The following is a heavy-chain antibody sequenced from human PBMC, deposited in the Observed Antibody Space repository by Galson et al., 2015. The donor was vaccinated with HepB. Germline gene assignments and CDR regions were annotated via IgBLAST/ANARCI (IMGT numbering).Heavy chain of an antibody. J-gene: IGHJ4*02. CDR3: AKAPGYYDSSGYYHY. CDR1: GLTCNSYA. D-gene: IGHD3-22*01. Sequence: SMRLSCAACGLTCNSYAMRWVRQARGKGLVWVSGISWNSGIIGYADSVKGRFTISRDNAKNSLYLQMNSLRAEDTALYYCAKAPGYYDSSGYYHYWGQGTLVTVSS. V-gene: IGHV3-9*01. CDR2: ISWNSGII.